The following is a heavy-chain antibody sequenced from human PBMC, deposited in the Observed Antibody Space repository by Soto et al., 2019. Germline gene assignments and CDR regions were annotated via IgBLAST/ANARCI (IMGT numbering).Heavy chain of an antibody. V-gene: IGHV1-3*01. D-gene: IGHD3-10*01. Sequence: QAPGQRLEWMGWINAGNGNTKYSQKFQGRVTITRDTSASTAYMELSSLRSEDTAVYYCARDLAFGLSDYWGQGTLVTVSS. CDR2: INAGNGNT. J-gene: IGHJ4*02. CDR3: ARDLAFGLSDY.